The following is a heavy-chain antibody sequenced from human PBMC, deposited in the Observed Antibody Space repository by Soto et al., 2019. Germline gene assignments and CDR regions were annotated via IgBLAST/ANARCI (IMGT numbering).Heavy chain of an antibody. CDR1: GGSISSYY. CDR2: IYYSGST. Sequence: SETLSLTCTVSGGSISSYYWSWIRQPPGKGLEWIGYIYYSGSTNYNPSLKSRVTISVDTSKNQFSLKLSSVTAADTAVYYCARVYQGAFDYWGQGTLVTVSS. J-gene: IGHJ4*02. CDR3: ARVYQGAFDY. V-gene: IGHV4-59*01. D-gene: IGHD3-16*02.